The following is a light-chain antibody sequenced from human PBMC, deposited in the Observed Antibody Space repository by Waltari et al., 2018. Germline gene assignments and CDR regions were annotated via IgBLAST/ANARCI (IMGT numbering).Light chain of an antibody. V-gene: IGLV2-14*03. CDR2: DVS. CDR3: SSYTSSSTLGV. CDR1: SSDVGGYNY. J-gene: IGLJ3*02. Sequence: QSALTQPASVSGSPGQSITISCTGTSSDVGGYNYVSWYQQHPGKAPKLMIYDVSNWPSGVSNRFAGSKSGNTASLTISGLQAEYEADYYCSSYTSSSTLGVFGGGTKLTVL.